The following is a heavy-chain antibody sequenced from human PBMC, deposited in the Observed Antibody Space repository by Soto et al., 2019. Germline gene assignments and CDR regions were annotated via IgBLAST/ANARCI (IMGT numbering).Heavy chain of an antibody. CDR3: AGETDHGDRYNFYYAMDV. CDR2: LYPSGST. V-gene: IGHV4-4*07. J-gene: IGHJ6*02. D-gene: IGHD4-17*01. Sequence: PSETLSLTCTVSGDSMSSSYWSWIRQPAGKGLEWVGRLYPSGSTNYNPSLRSRVTMSVDTSKNQFSLRLSSVTAADTAVYYCAGETDHGDRYNFYYAMDVWGQGTTATVSS. CDR1: GDSMSSSY.